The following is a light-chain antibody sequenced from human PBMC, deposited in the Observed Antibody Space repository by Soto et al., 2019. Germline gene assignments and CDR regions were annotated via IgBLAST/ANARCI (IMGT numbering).Light chain of an antibody. Sequence: EIVMTQSPATLSVSPGERATLSCISSQSVSSTLAWYQQKPGQAPRLLIYGASTRATGIPARFSGSGSGTEFTLTISSLQSEDFAVYYCQQYNNWPPITFGQGTKVDIK. V-gene: IGKV3-15*01. CDR3: QQYNNWPPIT. CDR1: QSVSST. J-gene: IGKJ1*01. CDR2: GAS.